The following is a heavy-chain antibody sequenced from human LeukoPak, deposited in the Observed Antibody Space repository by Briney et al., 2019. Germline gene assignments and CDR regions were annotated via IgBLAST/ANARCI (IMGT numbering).Heavy chain of an antibody. J-gene: IGHJ4*02. CDR1: GFTFDDYA. V-gene: IGHV3-9*01. Sequence: GGSLRLSCAASGFTFDDYAMHWVRQAPGKGLEWVSGISWNSGSIGYADSVKGRFTISRDNAKNSLYLQMNSLRAEDTALYYCAKDTTHYYDSSALDYWGQGTLVTVSS. CDR3: AKDTTHYYDSSALDY. D-gene: IGHD3-22*01. CDR2: ISWNSGSI.